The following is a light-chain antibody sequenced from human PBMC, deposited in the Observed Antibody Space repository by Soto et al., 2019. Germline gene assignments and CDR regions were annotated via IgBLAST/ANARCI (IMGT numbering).Light chain of an antibody. Sequence: EVVLTQSPDTLSLPPGERATLSCRASQSISSYLAWYQQKPGQAPRLLIYDASSRATGIPDKFSGSGSGTDFTLTISRLEPDDFAVYYCQHYGSSSWTFGQGTKVDIK. CDR3: QHYGSSSWT. CDR1: QSISSY. CDR2: DAS. J-gene: IGKJ1*01. V-gene: IGKV3-20*01.